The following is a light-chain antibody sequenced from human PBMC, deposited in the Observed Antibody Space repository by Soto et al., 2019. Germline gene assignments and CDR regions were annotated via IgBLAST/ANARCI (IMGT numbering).Light chain of an antibody. CDR2: AAS. Sequence: AIGMTQCRSTLSASSGAIATINSLASQGISSYLAWYQQKPGKAPKLLIYAASTLQSGVPSRFSGRGSGTDFTLTCSSRQPEDLASYYLIHDYKHPRKCAQGTKVDIK. J-gene: IGKJ1*01. CDR1: QGISSY. V-gene: IGKV1-8*01. CDR3: IHDYKHPRK.